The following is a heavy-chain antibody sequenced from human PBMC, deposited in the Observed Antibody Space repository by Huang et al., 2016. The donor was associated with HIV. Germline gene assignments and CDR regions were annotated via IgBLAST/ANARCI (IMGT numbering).Heavy chain of an antibody. CDR1: GGSVSGHY. V-gene: IGHV4-34*01. J-gene: IGHJ2*01. CDR3: ARASWYEPRSWYFGL. CDR2: INEKGYT. Sequence: QVQLQQWGAGLLKPSETLSLTCAVYGGSVSGHYWSWIRQPPGKGLEWSAEINEKGYTNYNPSLKSRVTISVHTSRNQFSLKLDSVTAADAAVYYCARASWYEPRSWYFGLWGRGTLVTVSS. D-gene: IGHD6-13*01.